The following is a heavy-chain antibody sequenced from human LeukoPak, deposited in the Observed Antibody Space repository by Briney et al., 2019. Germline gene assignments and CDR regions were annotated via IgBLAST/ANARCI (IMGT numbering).Heavy chain of an antibody. CDR2: INIGGRYI. Sequence: PGRSLRLSFAASGSTFGSYSMNSVRPAPGKGLEWVLCINIGGRYIWYADTVKGRFTISRDNAKNSLYLQMNSLRAEDTGVYYCARVGPYNWNYENWSYYYYMDVWGKGTTVTVSS. CDR3: ARVGPYNWNYENWSYYYYMDV. V-gene: IGHV3-21*01. CDR1: GSTFGSYS. J-gene: IGHJ6*03. D-gene: IGHD1-7*01.